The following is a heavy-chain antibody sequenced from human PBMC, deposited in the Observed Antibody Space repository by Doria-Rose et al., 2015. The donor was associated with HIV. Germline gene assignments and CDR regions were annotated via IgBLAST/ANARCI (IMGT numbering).Heavy chain of an antibody. Sequence: QITLKESGPVLAKPTETLTLTCTVSGVSLSSPGMGVSWIRQPPGKALEWLANIFSDDERSYESSLKSRLDIARCTSKSQAVLTMTDMDPVDTATYYCARIKSSRWYHKYYFDFWGQGTLVIVSA. J-gene: IGHJ4*02. V-gene: IGHV2-26*01. CDR2: IFSDDER. CDR1: GVSLSSPGMG. D-gene: IGHD6-13*01. CDR3: ARIKSSRWYHKYYFDF.